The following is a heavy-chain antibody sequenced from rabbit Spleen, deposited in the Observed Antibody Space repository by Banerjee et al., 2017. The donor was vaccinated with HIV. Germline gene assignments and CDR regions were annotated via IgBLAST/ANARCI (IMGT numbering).Heavy chain of an antibody. J-gene: IGHJ4*01. CDR2: IYGGSDGST. D-gene: IGHD2-1*01. CDR3: ARGSATMTMVITGFYLNL. CDR1: RFSFSNSYY. V-gene: IGHV1S40*01. Sequence: QSLEESGGDLVKPGTSLTLTCTASRFSFSNSYYICWVRQAPGKGLECIACIYGGSDGSTYYASWAKGRFTISKTSSTTVTLQMTSLTAADTATYFCARGSATMTMVITGFYLNLWGQGTLVTVS.